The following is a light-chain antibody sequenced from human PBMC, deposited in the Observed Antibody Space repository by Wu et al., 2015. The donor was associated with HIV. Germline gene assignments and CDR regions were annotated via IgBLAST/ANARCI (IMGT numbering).Light chain of an antibody. V-gene: IGKV1-39*01. J-gene: IGKJ4*01. CDR3: QQSYSAPRT. CDR2: AAS. Sequence: DIQMTQSPSSLSASVGDRVTITCRASQSIRNYLNWYQQKPGKAPKLLIYAASNLQSGVPSRFSGSGSGTDFTLTISSLQPEDFATYYCQQSYSAPRTFGGGTQVE. CDR1: QSIRNY.